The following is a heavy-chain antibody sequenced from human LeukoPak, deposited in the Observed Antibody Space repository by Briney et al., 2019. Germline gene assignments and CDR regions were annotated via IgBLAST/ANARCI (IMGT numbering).Heavy chain of an antibody. J-gene: IGHJ4*02. CDR3: ARELLLWFGELNDGDY. CDR2: ISSSSSYI. D-gene: IGHD3-10*01. Sequence: GGSLRLSCAASGFTFSSYSMNWVRQAPGKGLEWVSSISSSSSYIYYADSVKGRFTISRDNAKNSLYLQMNSLRAEDTAVYYCARELLLWFGELNDGDYWGQGTLVTVSS. V-gene: IGHV3-21*01. CDR1: GFTFSSYS.